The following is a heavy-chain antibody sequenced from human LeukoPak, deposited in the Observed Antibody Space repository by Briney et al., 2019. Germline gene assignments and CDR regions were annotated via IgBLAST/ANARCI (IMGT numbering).Heavy chain of an antibody. CDR3: AKDLRNWNSAAFDY. Sequence: PGGSLRLSCAASGFTFSSYAMSWVRQAPGKGLEWVSAISGSGGSTYYADSVKGRFTISRDNSKNTLYLQMNSLRAEDTAVYYCAKDLRNWNSAAFDYWAREPWSPSPQ. V-gene: IGHV3-23*01. CDR1: GFTFSSYA. D-gene: IGHD1-1*01. J-gene: IGHJ4*02. CDR2: ISGSGGST.